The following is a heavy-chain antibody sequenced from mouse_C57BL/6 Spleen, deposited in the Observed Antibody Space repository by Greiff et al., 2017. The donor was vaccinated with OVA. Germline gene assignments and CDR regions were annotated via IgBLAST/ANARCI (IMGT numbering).Heavy chain of an antibody. J-gene: IGHJ2*01. CDR3: ERACDYYDY. V-gene: IGHV1-64*01. Sequence: QVQLQQPGAELVKPGASVKLSCTASGYTFTSYWMHWVKQRPGQGLEWIGMIHPNSGSTNYNEKFKIKATLTVDKSSRTAYMQLSSLTSEDSAVYYCERACDYYDYWGQGTTLTVSS. CDR2: IHPNSGST. CDR1: GYTFTSYW.